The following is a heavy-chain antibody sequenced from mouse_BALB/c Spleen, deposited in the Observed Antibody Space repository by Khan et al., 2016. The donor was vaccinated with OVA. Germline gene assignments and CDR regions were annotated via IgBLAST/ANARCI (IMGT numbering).Heavy chain of an antibody. CDR3: ARSYGSWAMDY. CDR1: GESITSGF. J-gene: IGHJ4*01. CDR2: IIYSGDT. V-gene: IGHV3-8*02. D-gene: IGHD1-1*01. Sequence: VQLKESGPSLVKASQTLSLTCSVTGESITSGFWNWIRKFPGKKFEYMGYIIYSGDTYYNPSLKSRMSISRDTSKSQYYLQLNSVTTEDTATYYCARSYGSWAMDYWGQGTSVTVSS.